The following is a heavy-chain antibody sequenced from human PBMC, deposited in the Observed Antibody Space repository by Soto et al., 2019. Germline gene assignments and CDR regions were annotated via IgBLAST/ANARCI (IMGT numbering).Heavy chain of an antibody. CDR3: ARGLFTMVRGVIIKRGWFDP. Sequence: QVQLQQWGAGLLKPSETLSLTCAVYGGSFSGYYWSWIRQPPGKGLEWIGEINHSGSTNYNPSLNSRVTIXVXTXXNQFSLKLTSVTAADTAVYYCARGLFTMVRGVIIKRGWFDPWGQGTLVTVSS. CDR2: INHSGST. D-gene: IGHD3-10*01. J-gene: IGHJ5*02. CDR1: GGSFSGYY. V-gene: IGHV4-34*01.